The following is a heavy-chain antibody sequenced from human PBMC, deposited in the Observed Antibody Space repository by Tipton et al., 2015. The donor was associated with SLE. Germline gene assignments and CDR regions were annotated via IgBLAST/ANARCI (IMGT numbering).Heavy chain of an antibody. CDR3: ARRADGGNSRDYCVY. D-gene: IGHD4-23*01. J-gene: IGHJ4*02. CDR2: IYPGDSDT. CDR1: GYSFTSYW. Sequence: VQLVQSGAEVKKPGESLKISCKGSGYSFTSYWIGWVRQMHVKGLEWMGIIYPGDSDTTYNPTFQGQVTIPADKSISTAYLQWSSLKASDTAMYYCARRADGGNSRDYCVYWGQGSLVTVSS. V-gene: IGHV5-51*03.